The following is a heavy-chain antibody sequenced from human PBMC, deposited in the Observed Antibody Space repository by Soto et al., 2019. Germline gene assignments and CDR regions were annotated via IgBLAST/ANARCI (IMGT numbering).Heavy chain of an antibody. Sequence: QVQLVQSGAEVKKPGSSVKVSCKASGGTFNTYAISWVRQAPGQGLEWMGGIIPIFNTPNYAQRFQGRVTITADESTSTAYMELSSLRSEDTALYYCARDKTGTNYYNGLDVWGQETTVTVSS. CDR2: IIPIFNTP. V-gene: IGHV1-69*12. CDR1: GGTFNTYA. CDR3: ARDKTGTNYYNGLDV. D-gene: IGHD1-1*01. J-gene: IGHJ6*02.